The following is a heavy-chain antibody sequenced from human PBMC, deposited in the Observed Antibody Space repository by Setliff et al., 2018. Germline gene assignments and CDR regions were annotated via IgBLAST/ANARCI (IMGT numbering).Heavy chain of an antibody. CDR2: IYYTGST. J-gene: IGHJ3*02. D-gene: IGHD4-4*01. V-gene: IGHV4-31*03. CDR3: ARDPLTTTVRHAFDI. CDR1: GGSISSGGYY. Sequence: SETLSLTCTVSGGSISSGGYYWSWIRQHPGKGLEWIGYIYYTGSTYYNPSLKSRVTISVDTSKNQFSLKLSSVTAADTAVYYCARDPLTTTVRHAFDIWGQGTMVTVSS.